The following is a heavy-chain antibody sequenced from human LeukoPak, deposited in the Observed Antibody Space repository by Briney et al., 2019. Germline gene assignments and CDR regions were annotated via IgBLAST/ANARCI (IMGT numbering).Heavy chain of an antibody. CDR3: AKDGSGSFWQLYFDY. CDR2: ITSGGST. D-gene: IGHD3-10*01. J-gene: IGHJ4*02. V-gene: IGHV3-23*01. CDR1: GFTFTNYG. Sequence: GGSLRLSCAASGFTFTNYGMSWVRQAPGKGLEWVSAITSGGSTYYSDSVKGRFTISRDNSKNTLYLQMNSLRAEDTAVYFFAKDGSGSFWQLYFDYWGQGTLVTVSS.